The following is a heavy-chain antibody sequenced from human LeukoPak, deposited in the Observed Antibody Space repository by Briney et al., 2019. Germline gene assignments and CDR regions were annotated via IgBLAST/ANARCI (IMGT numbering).Heavy chain of an antibody. Sequence: ASVKVSCKASGYTFTSYGISRVRQAPGQGLEWMGWISAYNGNTNYAQKLQGRVTMTTDTSTSTAYMELRSLRSDDTAVYYCARDSSVVVAAIGAYYYYGMDVWGQGTTVTASS. CDR1: GYTFTSYG. CDR2: ISAYNGNT. J-gene: IGHJ6*02. CDR3: ARDSSVVVAAIGAYYYYGMDV. V-gene: IGHV1-18*01. D-gene: IGHD2-15*01.